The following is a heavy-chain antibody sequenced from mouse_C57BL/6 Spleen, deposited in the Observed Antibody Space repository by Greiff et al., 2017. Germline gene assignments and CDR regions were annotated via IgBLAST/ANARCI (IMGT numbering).Heavy chain of an antibody. Sequence: VQRVESGAELVKPGASVKLSCKASGYTFTEYTIHWVKQRSGQGLEWIGWFYPGSGSIKYNEKFKDKATLTADKSSSTVYMELSRLTSEDSAVYFCARHEEGLYYFDYWGQGTTLTVSS. CDR2: FYPGSGSI. CDR1: GYTFTEYT. V-gene: IGHV1-62-2*01. D-gene: IGHD1-1*02. J-gene: IGHJ2*01. CDR3: ARHEEGLYYFDY.